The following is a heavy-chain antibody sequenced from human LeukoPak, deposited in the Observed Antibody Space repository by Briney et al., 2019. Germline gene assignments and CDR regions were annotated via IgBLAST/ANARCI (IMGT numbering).Heavy chain of an antibody. CDR2: LSGSGSST. V-gene: IGHV3-23*01. J-gene: IGHJ4*02. D-gene: IGHD2-15*01. CDR3: AKAAGYCSDGGCYRFDY. CDR1: GFTFSSYA. Sequence: QPGGSLRLSCAASGFTFSSYAMSWVRQAPGKGLERVSGLSGSGSSTNYADSVKGRFTISRDNSKKTLYLQMNSLRAEDTAVYYCAKAAGYCSDGGCYRFDYWGQGTLVTVSS.